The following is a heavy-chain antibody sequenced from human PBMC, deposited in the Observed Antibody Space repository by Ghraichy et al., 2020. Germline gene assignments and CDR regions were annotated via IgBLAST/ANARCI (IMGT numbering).Heavy chain of an antibody. D-gene: IGHD1-26*01. CDR3: ARISEGATDLYYYYYYMDV. CDR2: ISSSSSYI. J-gene: IGHJ6*03. CDR1: GFTFSSYS. Sequence: GESLNISCAASGFTFSSYSMNWVRQAPGKGLEWVSSISSSSSYIYYADSVKGRFTISRDNAKNSLYLQMNSLRAEDTAVYYCARISEGATDLYYYYYYMDVWGKGTTVTVSS. V-gene: IGHV3-21*01.